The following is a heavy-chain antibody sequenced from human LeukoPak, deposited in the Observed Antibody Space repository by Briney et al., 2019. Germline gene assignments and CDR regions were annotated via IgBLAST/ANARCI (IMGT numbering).Heavy chain of an antibody. V-gene: IGHV4-59*12. Sequence: PSETLSLTCTVSGGSISSYYWSWIRQPPGKGLEWIGYIYYSGSTNYNPSLKSRVTISVDTSKNQFSLKLSSVTPEDTAVYYCTYSSSWYRAFDIWGQGTMVTVSS. CDR3: TYSSSWYRAFDI. CDR2: IYYSGST. CDR1: GGSISSYY. J-gene: IGHJ3*02. D-gene: IGHD6-13*01.